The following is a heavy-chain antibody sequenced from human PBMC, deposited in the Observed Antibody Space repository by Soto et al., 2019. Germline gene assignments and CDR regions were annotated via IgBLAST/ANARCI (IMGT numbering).Heavy chain of an antibody. CDR3: ATEDTTRPLGNGLAV. D-gene: IGHD6-25*01. CDR1: RYPVSISG. J-gene: IGHJ6*04. CDR2: ISSRSDI. Sequence: PWWSPGLACASSRYPVSISGMHGSRKNPGKGLEWVSSISSRSDIYYADSVKGRFTISRDNAKNSVSLQMNSLRAEDTAVYYCATEDTTRPLGNGLAVWGNGTTVPGFS. V-gene: IGHV3-21*01.